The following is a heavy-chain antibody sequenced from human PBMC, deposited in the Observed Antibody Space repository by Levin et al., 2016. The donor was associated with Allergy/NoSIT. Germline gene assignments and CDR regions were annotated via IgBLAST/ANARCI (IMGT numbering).Heavy chain of an antibody. CDR1: GFTFSSYA. D-gene: IGHD2-15*01. CDR2: ISYDGSNK. CDR3: ARYRVVNCSGGSCQTTTGLGMDV. J-gene: IGHJ6*02. V-gene: IGHV3-30*04. Sequence: GGSLRLSCAASGFTFSSYAMHWVRQAPGKGLEWVAVISYDGSNKYYADSVKGRFTISRDNSKNTLYLQMNSLRAEDTAVYYCARYRVVNCSGGSCQTTTGLGMDVWGQGTTVTVSS.